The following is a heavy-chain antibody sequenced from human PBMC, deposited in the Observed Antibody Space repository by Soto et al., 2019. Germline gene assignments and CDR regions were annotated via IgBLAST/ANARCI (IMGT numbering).Heavy chain of an antibody. CDR1: GFTFSSYS. J-gene: IGHJ6*02. CDR2: ISSSSSYI. V-gene: IGHV3-21*01. Sequence: KPGGSLRLSCAASGFTFSSYSMNWVRQAPGKGLEWVSSISSSSSYIYYADSVKGRFTISRDNAKNSLYLQMNSLRAEDTAVYYCARDQPYADFWSGYYTGYYYYYGMDVWGQGTTVTVSS. CDR3: ARDQPYADFWSGYYTGYYYYYGMDV. D-gene: IGHD3-3*01.